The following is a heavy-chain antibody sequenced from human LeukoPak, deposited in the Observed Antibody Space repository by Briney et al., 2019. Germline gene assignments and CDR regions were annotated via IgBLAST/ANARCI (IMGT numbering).Heavy chain of an antibody. Sequence: GGSLRLSCAASGFTFSIYAMTWVRQTPGKGLEWVSTITGSGGGTYYADSVKGRFTISRDNSKNTLYLQMNSLRAEDTAVYYCAARIALDYWGQGTLVTVSS. D-gene: IGHD6-13*01. CDR1: GFTFSIYA. CDR3: AARIALDY. CDR2: ITGSGGGT. J-gene: IGHJ4*02. V-gene: IGHV3-23*01.